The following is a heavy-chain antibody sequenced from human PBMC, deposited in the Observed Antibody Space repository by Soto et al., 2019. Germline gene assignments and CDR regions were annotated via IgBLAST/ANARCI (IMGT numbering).Heavy chain of an antibody. V-gene: IGHV4-39*01. D-gene: IGHD2-15*01. CDR3: ARVADCSGGRCYFSVDY. Sequence: AETLSLTCTVSSGSISSSSYYWVWIRQPPGKGLEWIGRIYYSGYTYYTPSLKSRVTISVDTSKNQFSLKLSSVTAADTAVYYCARVADCSGGRCYFSVDYWGQGTLVTVS. J-gene: IGHJ4*02. CDR1: SGSISSSSYY. CDR2: IYYSGYT.